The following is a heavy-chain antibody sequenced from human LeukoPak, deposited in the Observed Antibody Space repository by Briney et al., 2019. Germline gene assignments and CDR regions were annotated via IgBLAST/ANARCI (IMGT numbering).Heavy chain of an antibody. CDR3: ATEEGYNAY. D-gene: IGHD5-24*01. J-gene: IGHJ4*02. Sequence: SETLSLTCAVYGGSFSAYYWSWIRQSPGKGLEWIGEIHHSGSTKYNPSLKSRVTISVDMSQSQFSLKLTSVTAADTADYYCATEEGYNAYWGQGILVTVSS. CDR2: IHHSGST. CDR1: GGSFSAYY. V-gene: IGHV4-34*01.